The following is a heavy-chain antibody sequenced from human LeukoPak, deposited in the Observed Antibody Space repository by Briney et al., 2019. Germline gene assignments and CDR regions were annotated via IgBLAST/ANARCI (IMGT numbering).Heavy chain of an antibody. CDR3: ARVYYDFWSGYYTGYMDV. CDR1: RGSLSSSSYY. CDR2: IYYSGST. D-gene: IGHD3-3*01. J-gene: IGHJ6*03. V-gene: IGHV4-39*07. Sequence: PSETLSLTCTVSRGSLSSSSYYWGWIRQPPGKGLEWIGSIYYSGSTYYNPPLKSRVTISVDTSKNQFSLKLNSVTAADTAVYYCARVYYDFWSGYYTGYMDVWGKGTTVTVSS.